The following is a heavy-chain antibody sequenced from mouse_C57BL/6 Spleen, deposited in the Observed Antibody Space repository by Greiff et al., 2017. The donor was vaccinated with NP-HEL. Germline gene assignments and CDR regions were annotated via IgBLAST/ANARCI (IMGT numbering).Heavy chain of an antibody. D-gene: IGHD1-1*01. J-gene: IGHJ2*01. CDR3: ARAEEFITTVVPPFDY. CDR2: ISYDGSN. V-gene: IGHV3-6*01. CDR1: GYSITSGYY. Sequence: EVQLQESGPGLVKPSQSLSLTCSVTGYSITSGYYWNWIRQFPGNKLEWMGYISYDGSNNYNPSLKNRISITRDTSKNQFFLKLNSVTTEDTATYYCARAEEFITTVVPPFDYWGQGTTLTVSS.